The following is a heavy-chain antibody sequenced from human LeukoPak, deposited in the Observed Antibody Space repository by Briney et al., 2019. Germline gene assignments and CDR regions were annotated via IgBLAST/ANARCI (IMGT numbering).Heavy chain of an antibody. V-gene: IGHV4-34*01. D-gene: IGHD6-13*01. CDR3: ATIVAAAARGFFDY. J-gene: IGHJ4*02. CDR2: IYYSGST. Sequence: PSETLSLTCAVYGGSFSGYYWSWIRQPPGQGLEYIGSIYYSGSTYYNPSLKSRVTMAVDTSKNQFSLKLSSVTAADTAVYYFATIVAAAARGFFDYWVQGTLVTVSS. CDR1: GGSFSGYY.